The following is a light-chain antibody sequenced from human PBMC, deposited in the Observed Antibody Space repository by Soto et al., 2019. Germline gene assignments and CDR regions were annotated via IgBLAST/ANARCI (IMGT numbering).Light chain of an antibody. J-gene: IGKJ5*01. CDR3: QQYYTTPIP. V-gene: IGKV4-1*01. CDR1: QTVLYSSNNKKY. CDR2: WAS. Sequence: DIVMTQSPDSLAVSLGERATINCKSSQTVLYSSNNKKYLAWYQQKPGQPPKLLIYWASTRESGVPDRFSGSGSGTDFTLTITALQAEDVAVYYCQQYYTTPIPFGQGTRL.